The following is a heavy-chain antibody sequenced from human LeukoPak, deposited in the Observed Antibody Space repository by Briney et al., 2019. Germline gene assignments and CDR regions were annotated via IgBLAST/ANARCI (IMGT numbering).Heavy chain of an antibody. CDR1: GFTFSSYS. J-gene: IGHJ4*02. V-gene: IGHV3-21*01. Sequence: GGSLRLSCAASGFTFSSYSMNWVRQAPGKGLEWVSSISSSSSYIYYADSVKGRFTISRDNSKNTLYLQMNSLRAEDTAVYYCAKDRTKWFGELFDYWGQGTLVTVSS. CDR2: ISSSSSYI. CDR3: AKDRTKWFGELFDY. D-gene: IGHD3-10*01.